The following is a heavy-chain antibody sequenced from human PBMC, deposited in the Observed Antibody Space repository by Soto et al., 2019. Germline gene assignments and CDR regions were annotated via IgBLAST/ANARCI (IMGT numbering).Heavy chain of an antibody. CDR3: ARGGYSYDHFDY. J-gene: IGHJ4*02. V-gene: IGHV1-69*06. D-gene: IGHD5-18*01. CDR1: GGTFSSYA. CDR2: IIPIFGTA. Sequence: ASVKVFCKASGGTFSSYAISWVRQAPGQGLEWMGGIIPIFGTANYAQKFQGRVTITADKSTSTAYMELSSLRSEDTAVYYCARGGYSYDHFDYWGRGTLVTVSS.